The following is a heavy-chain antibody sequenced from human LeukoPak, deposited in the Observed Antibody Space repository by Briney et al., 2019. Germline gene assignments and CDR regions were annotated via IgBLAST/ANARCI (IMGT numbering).Heavy chain of an antibody. CDR2: FSATDGSA. CDR1: GFTFSSYA. J-gene: IGHJ3*01. V-gene: IGHV3-23*01. CDR3: AKARIAAASTGAFDV. Sequence: GGSLRLSCAASGFTFSSYAMTWVRQAPGKGLEWVSAFSATDGSAQYAESVKGRFTISRDNSKNTLYLQMNSLRAEDTAVYYCAKARIAAASTGAFDVWGQGQWSPSLQ. D-gene: IGHD6-13*01.